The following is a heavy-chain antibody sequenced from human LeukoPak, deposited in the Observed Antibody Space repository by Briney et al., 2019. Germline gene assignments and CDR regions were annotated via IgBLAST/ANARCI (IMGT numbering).Heavy chain of an antibody. Sequence: PGRSLRLSCAASGFTFSSYGMHWVRQAPGQGLEWVAVIWNDGSNKYYVDSVKGRFTISRDNSKNTLYLQMNSLRAEDTAVYYCARVVNNAFDIWGQGTTVTVSS. CDR2: IWNDGSNK. J-gene: IGHJ3*02. CDR1: GFTFSSYG. CDR3: ARVVNNAFDI. D-gene: IGHD3-22*01. V-gene: IGHV3-33*01.